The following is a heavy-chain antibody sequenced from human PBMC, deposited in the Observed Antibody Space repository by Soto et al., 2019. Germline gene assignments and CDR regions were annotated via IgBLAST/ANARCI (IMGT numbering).Heavy chain of an antibody. CDR2: IIPIFGTA. CDR3: ARIPNERYCSSTSCYYYYGVDV. D-gene: IGHD2-2*01. Sequence: QVQLVQSGAEVKKPGSSVKVSCKASGGTFSSYAISWVRQAPGQGLEWMGGIIPIFGTANYAQKFQGRVTITADESTSTAYMELSSLRSEDTAVYYCARIPNERYCSSTSCYYYYGVDVWGQGTTVTVSS. J-gene: IGHJ6*02. CDR1: GGTFSSYA. V-gene: IGHV1-69*01.